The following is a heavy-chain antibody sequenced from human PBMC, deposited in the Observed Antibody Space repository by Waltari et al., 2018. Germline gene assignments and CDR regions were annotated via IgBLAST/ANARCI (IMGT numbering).Heavy chain of an antibody. CDR1: GGSFTGYY. CDR2: INHGANT. Sequence: QVQLQQWGAGLLQPSETLSITCAVYGGSFTGYYWGWVRQPPGKGLEWIGEINHGANTNYNPSLRSRVIMSVDTSKNQFSLKLTFVTAADTGVYYCVRLEDCSGPGGNCYSGDPFAMDVWGQGTTVTVSS. J-gene: IGHJ6*02. CDR3: VRLEDCSGPGGNCYSGDPFAMDV. V-gene: IGHV4-34*01. D-gene: IGHD2-15*01.